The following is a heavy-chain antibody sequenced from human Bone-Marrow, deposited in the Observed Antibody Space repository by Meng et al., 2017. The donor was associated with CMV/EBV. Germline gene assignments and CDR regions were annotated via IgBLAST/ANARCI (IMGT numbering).Heavy chain of an antibody. J-gene: IGHJ6*02. CDR2: INHSGST. D-gene: IGHD3-3*01. Sequence: GPLRLSCAVYGGSFSGYYWSWIRQPPGKGLEWIGEINHSGSTNYNPSLKSRVTISVDTSKNQFSLKLSSVTAADTAVYYCARVPPYYDFWSGFHYYYYYGMDVWGQGTTVTVSS. V-gene: IGHV4-34*01. CDR3: ARVPPYYDFWSGFHYYYYYGMDV. CDR1: GGSFSGYY.